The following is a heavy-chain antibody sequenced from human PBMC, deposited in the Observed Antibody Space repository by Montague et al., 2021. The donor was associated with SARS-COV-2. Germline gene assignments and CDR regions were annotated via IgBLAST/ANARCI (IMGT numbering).Heavy chain of an antibody. Sequence: SETLSLTCTVSGGSISSRSYLWGWIRQPPGKGLEWIGNIYYSGSTNYNPSLQSRVTISVDTSKNQFSLNLRSVTAADTAVYYCARGFIGAGGNLGFDYWGQGTLVTVSS. CDR1: GGSISSRSYL. D-gene: IGHD4-23*01. J-gene: IGHJ4*02. V-gene: IGHV4-39*01. CDR2: IYYSGST. CDR3: ARGFIGAGGNLGFDY.